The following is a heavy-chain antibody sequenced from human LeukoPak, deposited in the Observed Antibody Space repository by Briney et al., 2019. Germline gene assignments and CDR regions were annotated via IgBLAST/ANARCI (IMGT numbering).Heavy chain of an antibody. V-gene: IGHV3-21*01. D-gene: IGHD6-13*01. CDR3: ARGTSSSWYSEYFQH. Sequence: GGSLRLSCAASGFTFSSYSLNWVRQAPGKGLEWVSSISSNTHYIYYADSVKGRFTISRDNANNSMYLQMNSLRAEDTAVYYCARGTSSSWYSEYFQHWGQGTLVTVSS. J-gene: IGHJ1*01. CDR1: GFTFSSYS. CDR2: ISSNTHYI.